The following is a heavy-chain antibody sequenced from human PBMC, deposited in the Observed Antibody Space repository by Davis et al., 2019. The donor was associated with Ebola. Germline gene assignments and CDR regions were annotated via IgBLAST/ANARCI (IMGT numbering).Heavy chain of an antibody. D-gene: IGHD3-16*01. J-gene: IGHJ3*02. CDR3: ATRWGI. CDR1: GFTLTNAW. V-gene: IGHV3-15*01. CDR2: IKSKTYGRTT. Sequence: GESLKISCAASGFTLTNAWMSWVRQAPGKGLEWVGRIKSKTYGRTTDYAAPAKGRFTISRDDSKNTLYLQMNSLKTEDTAVYYCATRWGIWGQGTMVTVSS.